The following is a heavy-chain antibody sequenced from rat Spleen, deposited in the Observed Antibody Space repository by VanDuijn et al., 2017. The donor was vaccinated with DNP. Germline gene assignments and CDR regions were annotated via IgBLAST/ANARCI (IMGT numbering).Heavy chain of an antibody. CDR3: ARGSGTYYWYFDF. J-gene: IGHJ1*01. D-gene: IGHD5-1*01. CDR1: GFSFSNFA. V-gene: IGHV5-22*01. Sequence: EVRLMESGGGLVQPGRSLKLSCAASGFSFSNFAMAWVRQAPTKGLEWVAYISYDGSSTYYGDSVKGRFTISRDDAKSSLYLQMNSLKSEDTATYYCARGSGTYYWYFDFWGPGTMVTVSS. CDR2: ISYDGSST.